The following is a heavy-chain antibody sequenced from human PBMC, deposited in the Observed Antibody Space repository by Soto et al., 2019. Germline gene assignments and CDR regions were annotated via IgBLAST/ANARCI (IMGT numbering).Heavy chain of an antibody. CDR2: ISGSGGSP. D-gene: IGHD1-26*01. Sequence: EVQLSESGGGLVQTGGSLRLSCAASGFSSRTYTMSWVHQAPGKGLEWLSVISGSGGSPSYADSVQGRFVISRDNARNTLYLHMNSLRAEDTAMYYCAKARCTTTDCYVPDYWGRGTLVTVSS. CDR3: AKARCTTTDCYVPDY. CDR1: GFSSRTYT. V-gene: IGHV3-23*01. J-gene: IGHJ4*02.